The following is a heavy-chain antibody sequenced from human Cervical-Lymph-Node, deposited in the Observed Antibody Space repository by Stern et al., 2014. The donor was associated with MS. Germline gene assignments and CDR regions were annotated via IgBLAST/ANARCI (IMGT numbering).Heavy chain of an antibody. D-gene: IGHD3-3*01. J-gene: IGHJ2*01. Sequence: VQLVESGGGVDQPGRSLRLSCGASGFTFSNYGMHWVRQAPGKGLEWVSVISYDGSDKPYAGSLKGQFTISRDNSKNTVSLQLNSPRAEDTAVYFCARNRIQLLRAYGYFDLWGRGPLVTVSS. CDR1: GFTFSNYG. CDR2: ISYDGSDK. V-gene: IGHV3-30*03. CDR3: ARNRIQLLRAYGYFDL.